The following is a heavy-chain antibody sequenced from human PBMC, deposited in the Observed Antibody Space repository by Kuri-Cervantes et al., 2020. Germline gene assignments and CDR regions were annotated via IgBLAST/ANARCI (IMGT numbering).Heavy chain of an antibody. CDR3: ARDSVPAAHDYYYGMDV. J-gene: IGHJ6*02. CDR2: ISYDGSEQ. V-gene: IGHV3-30-3*01. Sequence: GGSLRLSCGASTVSFSTYAMHWVRQAPGKGLEWVAVISYDGSEQYYTDSVKGRFSTSKDISKNTVFLQMNSLRAEDTAVYYCARDSVPAAHDYYYGMDVWGQGTTVTVSS. CDR1: TVSFSTYA. D-gene: IGHD2-2*01.